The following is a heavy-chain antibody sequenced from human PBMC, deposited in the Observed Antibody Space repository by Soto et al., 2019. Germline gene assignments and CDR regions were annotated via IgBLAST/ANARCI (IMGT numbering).Heavy chain of an antibody. J-gene: IGHJ4*02. CDR3: VHKGGGDRILDY. V-gene: IGHV2-5*02. CDR2: IYWDDDK. Sequence: QITLKESGPTLVKPTQTLTLTCTFSGFSLSTSGVGVGWIRQPPGKALEWLALIYWDDDKLYSPSLKSRLTITKDTSKNQGVLTMTNMDPVDTATYYCVHKGGGDRILDYWGQGTLVTVSS. D-gene: IGHD3-16*01. CDR1: GFSLSTSGVG.